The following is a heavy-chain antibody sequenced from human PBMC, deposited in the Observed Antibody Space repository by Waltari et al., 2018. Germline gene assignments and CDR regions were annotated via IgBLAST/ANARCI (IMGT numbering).Heavy chain of an antibody. D-gene: IGHD2-2*01. CDR2: INYDGRQK. V-gene: IGHV3-7*01. CDR1: GFTFSRYW. CDR3: AKSRGFEY. Sequence: EVQLVESGGGLVQPGGSLRLSCGASGFTFSRYWMSWVRQTPGKGLEWVANINYDGRQKDYVDSGKGRFTISRDNAKNSVYLQMNSLRVEDTAVYYCAKSRGFEYWGQGTLITVSS. J-gene: IGHJ4*02.